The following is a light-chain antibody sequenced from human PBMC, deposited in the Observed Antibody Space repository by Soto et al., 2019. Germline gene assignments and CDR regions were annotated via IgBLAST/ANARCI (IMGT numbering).Light chain of an antibody. J-gene: IGLJ2*01. CDR2: EGS. Sequence: QSALTQPASVSGSPGQSITISCTGTSSDVGSYNLVSWYQQHPGKAPKLMMYEGSKRPSGVSNRFSGSKSGNTASLTISGLLAEDDADYYCCSYAGSSTLVVFGGGTKLTVL. V-gene: IGLV2-23*01. CDR1: SSDVGSYNL. CDR3: CSYAGSSTLVV.